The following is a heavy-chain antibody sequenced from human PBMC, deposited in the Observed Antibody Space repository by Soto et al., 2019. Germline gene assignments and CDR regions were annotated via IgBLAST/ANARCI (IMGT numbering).Heavy chain of an antibody. D-gene: IGHD2-21*02. V-gene: IGHV4-59*01. Sequence: PSETLSLTCTVSGGSLGSYYWSWIRQPPGKGLEWIGYVFYTGRANYNASLKSRVSISLDTSKNQFSLKLSSVTAADTAVYYCARTYCGGDCLFLDYWGQGTLVTVSS. CDR3: ARTYCGGDCLFLDY. CDR2: VFYTGRA. J-gene: IGHJ4*02. CDR1: GGSLGSYY.